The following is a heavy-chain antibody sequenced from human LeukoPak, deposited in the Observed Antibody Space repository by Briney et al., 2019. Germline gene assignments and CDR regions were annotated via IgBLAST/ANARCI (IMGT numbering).Heavy chain of an antibody. V-gene: IGHV1-69*05. D-gene: IGHD4-17*01. CDR2: IIPIFGTA. Sequence: SVKVSCKASGGTFISYAISWVRQAPGQGLEWMGRIIPIFGTANYAQKFQARVTITTDESTSTAYMELPSLRSEDTAVYYRARGADDYADYWNWFDPWGQGTLVTVSS. CDR3: ARGADDYADYWNWFDP. CDR1: GGTFISYA. J-gene: IGHJ5*02.